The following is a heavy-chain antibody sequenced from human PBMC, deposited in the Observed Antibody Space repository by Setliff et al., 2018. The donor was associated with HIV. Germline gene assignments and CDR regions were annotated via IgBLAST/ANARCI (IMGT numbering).Heavy chain of an antibody. CDR3: AKTREINNFWSGIDY. CDR1: GGSVGSGSYY. Sequence: PSETLSLTCSVSGGSVGSGSYYWSWIRQSPGKGLEWLGYIYYSGSTTYNPSLKSRVTMSIDTSKNQFSLQMNSLRAEDTAVYYCAKTREINNFWSGIDYWGQGTLVTVSS. J-gene: IGHJ4*02. V-gene: IGHV4-61*01. D-gene: IGHD3-3*01. CDR2: IYYSGST.